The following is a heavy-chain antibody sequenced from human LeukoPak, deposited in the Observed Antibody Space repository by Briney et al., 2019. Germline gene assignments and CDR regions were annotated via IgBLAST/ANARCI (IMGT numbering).Heavy chain of an antibody. CDR1: GITLSTAW. D-gene: IGHD3-10*01. V-gene: IGHV3-15*01. Sequence: GGSLRLSCAASGITLSTAWMSWVRQVPGKGLEWVGRIKRNSDGGTAEYGAPVRGRFTISRDDPKNTLFLQMSSLETEDTAVYYCTTGGHPYGFHCLGVWGRGTTVTVSS. CDR3: TTGGHPYGFHCLGV. CDR2: IKRNSDGGTA. J-gene: IGHJ6*02.